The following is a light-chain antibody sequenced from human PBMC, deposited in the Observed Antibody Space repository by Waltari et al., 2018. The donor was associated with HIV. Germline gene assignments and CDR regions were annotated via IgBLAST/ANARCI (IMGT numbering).Light chain of an antibody. V-gene: IGLV1-47*01. CDR1: SSNIGSNY. CDR3: AAWDGSLSVVV. J-gene: IGLJ2*01. Sequence: QSVLTQPPSASGTPGQRGTISCSGSSSNIGSNYVYWYQQLPGTAPKLLIYRNNQRPSGVPDRFSGSKSGTSASLAISGLRSEDEADYYCAAWDGSLSVVVFGGGTKLTVL. CDR2: RNN.